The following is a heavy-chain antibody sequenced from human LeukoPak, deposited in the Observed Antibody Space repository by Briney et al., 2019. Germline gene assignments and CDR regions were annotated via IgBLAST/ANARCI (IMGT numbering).Heavy chain of an antibody. CDR1: GFTFSSYW. D-gene: IGHD6-13*01. V-gene: IGHV3-7*04. J-gene: IGHJ3*02. CDR2: IKQDGSEK. CDR3: ARDIRYSSSWYDAFDI. Sequence: GGSLRLSCAASGFTFSSYWMSWVRQAPGKGLEWVANIKQDGSEKYYVDSVKGRFTISRDNAKNSLYLQMNSLRAEDTAVYYCARDIRYSSSWYDAFDIWGQGTMDTVSS.